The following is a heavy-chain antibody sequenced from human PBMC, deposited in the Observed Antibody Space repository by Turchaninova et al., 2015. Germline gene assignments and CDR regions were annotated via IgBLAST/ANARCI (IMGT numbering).Heavy chain of an antibody. J-gene: IGHJ6*02. CDR1: EFTFSRYW. Sequence: GGLVQPGGSLRLSCAASEFTFSRYWMGWVRQAPGKGPEWVANIKQDGSEKYYVDSVKGRFTISRDNGKNSLYLQVNSLRAEDTAVYYCAREPLKYYGMDVWGQGTTVTVSS. V-gene: IGHV3-7*03. CDR3: AREPLKYYGMDV. CDR2: IKQDGSEK.